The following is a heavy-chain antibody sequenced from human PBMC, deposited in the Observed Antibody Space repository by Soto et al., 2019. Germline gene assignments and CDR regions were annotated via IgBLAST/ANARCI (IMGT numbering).Heavy chain of an antibody. J-gene: IGHJ4*02. CDR1: TGILSTNP. V-gene: IGHV1-69*06. D-gene: IGHD2-2*01. CDR3: AKDRYCSATSCQDFGS. CDR2: TGSGTGTA. Sequence: VSSRASTGILSTNPISWVRQAPAQGLEWMGGTGSGTGTANHAQKFQGRLTVTADKSTSTVYMELTNLSSEDTAVYYCAKDRYCSATSCQDFGSWGQGTLVTVSS.